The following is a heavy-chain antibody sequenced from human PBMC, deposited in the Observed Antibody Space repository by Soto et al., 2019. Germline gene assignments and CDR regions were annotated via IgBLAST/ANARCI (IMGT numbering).Heavy chain of an antibody. Sequence: QVQLQESGPGLVKPSETLSLTCTVSGGSVSSGSYYWSWIRQPPGKGLEWTGYIYYSGSTNYNPSLKSRVTISVDTSKNQFSLKLSSVTAADTAVYYCARDRSIAASPGDNWFDPWGQGTLVTVSS. D-gene: IGHD6-6*01. CDR3: ARDRSIAASPGDNWFDP. V-gene: IGHV4-61*01. J-gene: IGHJ5*02. CDR2: IYYSGST. CDR1: GGSVSSGSYY.